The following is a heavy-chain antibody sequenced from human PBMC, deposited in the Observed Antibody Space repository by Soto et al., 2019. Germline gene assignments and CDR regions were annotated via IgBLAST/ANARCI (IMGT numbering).Heavy chain of an antibody. J-gene: IGHJ4*02. CDR2: INAGNGNT. CDR1: GYTFTSYA. Sequence: ASVKVSCKASGYTFTSYAMHWVRQAPGQRLEWMGWINAGNGNTKYSQKFQGRVTITRDTSASTAYKEQSSLRSEDTAVYYCAREDYDYIWGSYDYWGQGTLVTVSS. CDR3: AREDYDYIWGSYDY. V-gene: IGHV1-3*01. D-gene: IGHD3-16*01.